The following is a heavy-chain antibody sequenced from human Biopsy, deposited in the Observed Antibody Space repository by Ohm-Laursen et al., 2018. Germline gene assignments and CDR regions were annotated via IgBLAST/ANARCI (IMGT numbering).Heavy chain of an antibody. D-gene: IGHD3-10*01. Sequence: SVKVSCKVSGYTLTALSMHWVRQTGGKGLEWMGGFDREERKTVYAEKFQGRVTMTEDTSTDTVYMEVTSLRSDDTAVYYCATGPYYDTRFYYNVRPFDFWGQGTLVTVSS. V-gene: IGHV1-24*01. CDR1: GYTLTALS. CDR2: FDREERKT. J-gene: IGHJ4*02. CDR3: ATGPYYDTRFYYNVRPFDF.